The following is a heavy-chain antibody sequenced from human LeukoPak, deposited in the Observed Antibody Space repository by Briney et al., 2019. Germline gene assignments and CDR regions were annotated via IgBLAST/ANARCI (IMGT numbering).Heavy chain of an antibody. V-gene: IGHV3-7*03. CDR2: IKQDGSVQ. J-gene: IGHJ3*02. CDR1: GFTFTKYW. Sequence: GGSLRLSCAASGFTFTKYWMNWVRQAPGKGLEWVANIKQDGSVQNYVDSVKGRFTITRDNAGNSVYLQMNSLRAEDTAVYYCARDRDAFDIWGQGTMVTVSS. CDR3: ARDRDAFDI.